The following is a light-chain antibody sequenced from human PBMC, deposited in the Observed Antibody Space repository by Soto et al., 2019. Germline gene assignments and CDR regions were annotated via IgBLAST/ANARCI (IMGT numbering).Light chain of an antibody. J-gene: IGLJ2*01. CDR1: SSNIGKIY. Sequence: QSVLTQPPSVSAAPGQKVTISCSGSSSNIGKIYVSWYQQLPGTAPKLLIYDNNKRPSGIPDRFSGSKSGTSATLGITGLQTGDEADYYCGTWDTSLSAVVFGGGTKLTVL. V-gene: IGLV1-51*01. CDR2: DNN. CDR3: GTWDTSLSAVV.